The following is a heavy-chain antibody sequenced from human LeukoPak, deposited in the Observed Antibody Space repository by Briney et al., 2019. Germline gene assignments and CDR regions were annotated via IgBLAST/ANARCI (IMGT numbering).Heavy chain of an antibody. CDR3: ARDGRDGFIDY. Sequence: GGSLRLSCAASGFPFRSYWMSWVRQAPRKGMEWVANLNEDGSQRYYVASVKGRFTISRDNAKNSLYLQMDSLTVEDTATYYCARDGRDGFIDYWGQGTLVTVSS. CDR1: GFPFRSYW. V-gene: IGHV3-7*01. CDR2: LNEDGSQR. D-gene: IGHD5-24*01. J-gene: IGHJ4*02.